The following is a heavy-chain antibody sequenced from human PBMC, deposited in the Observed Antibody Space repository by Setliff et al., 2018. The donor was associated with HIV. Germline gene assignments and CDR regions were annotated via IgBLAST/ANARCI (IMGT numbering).Heavy chain of an antibody. CDR1: GYTFTSCF. CDR3: VKEYHTTATDTRVANYFDY. Sequence: ASVKVSCKASGYTFTSCFMHWVRQAPGQGLEYMGIINPSDGTTDYTQKFQDRVTMNSDTSTSTVYMALRSLRSEDTAIYYCVKEYHTTATDTRVANYFDYWGQGTLVTVSS. CDR2: INPSDGTT. V-gene: IGHV1-46*01. D-gene: IGHD6-13*01. J-gene: IGHJ4*02.